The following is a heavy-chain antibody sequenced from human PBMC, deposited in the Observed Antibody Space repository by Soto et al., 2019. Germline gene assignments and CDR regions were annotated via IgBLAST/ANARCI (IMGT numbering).Heavy chain of an antibody. D-gene: IGHD7-27*01. CDR1: GWIFTFQY. V-gene: IGHV1-45*02. CDR2: ITPYNGNV. J-gene: IGHJ4*02. CDR3: ARSATSGDQHFIDS. Sequence: QMQLLQSGAEVKKTGSSAKISCKTSGWIFTFQYLHWVRQAPGQGLEWLGWITPYNGNVNYAQHFQDRISLSWDNSLTPLFLELRNLRSEDTGLYYCARSATSGDQHFIDSWGQGTLVTVSS.